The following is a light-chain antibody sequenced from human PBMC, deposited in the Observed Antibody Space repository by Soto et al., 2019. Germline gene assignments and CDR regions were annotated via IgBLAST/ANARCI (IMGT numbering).Light chain of an antibody. CDR1: QSVSSSY. Sequence: EIVLTQSPGTLSLSPWERATLSCRASQSVSSSYLAWYQQKPGQAPRLLIYSAFTRATGIPARFSGSGSGTEFTLTISSLQSEDFAVYYCQQYNKWPPWTFGQGTKVDIK. CDR3: QQYNKWPPWT. CDR2: SAF. J-gene: IGKJ1*01. V-gene: IGKV3-15*01.